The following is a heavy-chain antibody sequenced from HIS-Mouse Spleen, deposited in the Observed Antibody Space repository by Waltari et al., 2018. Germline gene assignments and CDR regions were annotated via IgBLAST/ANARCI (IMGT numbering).Heavy chain of an antibody. CDR2: INHSGST. Sequence: QVQLQQWGAGLLKPSETLSLTCAVYGGSFMGYYWSGIRQPPGKGLEWIGEINHSGSTNYNPSLKSRVTISVDTSKNQFSLKLSSVTAADTAVYYCARTKFGDYWGQGTLVTVSS. CDR1: GGSFMGYY. V-gene: IGHV4-34*01. CDR3: ARTKFGDY. J-gene: IGHJ4*02. D-gene: IGHD3-10*01.